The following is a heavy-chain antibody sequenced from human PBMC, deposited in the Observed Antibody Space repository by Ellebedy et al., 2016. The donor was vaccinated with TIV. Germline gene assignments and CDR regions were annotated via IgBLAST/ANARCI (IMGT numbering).Heavy chain of an antibody. Sequence: GESLKISXAASGLTLSSNAMHWVRQAPGKGLEWVAVISYDGSNKYYADSVKGRFTISRDNSKNTLYLQMSSLRAEDTAVYYCANIWYGRSVDPFDIWGQGTMVTVSS. J-gene: IGHJ3*02. V-gene: IGHV3-30*04. D-gene: IGHD3-9*01. CDR1: GLTLSSNA. CDR3: ANIWYGRSVDPFDI. CDR2: ISYDGSNK.